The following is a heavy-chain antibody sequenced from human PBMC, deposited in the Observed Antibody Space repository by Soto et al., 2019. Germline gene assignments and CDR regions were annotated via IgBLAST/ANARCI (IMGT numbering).Heavy chain of an antibody. CDR3: ARLGANVLTPNYY. V-gene: IGHV1-18*01. D-gene: IGHD3-9*01. J-gene: IGHJ4*02. CDR2: ISAYNGNT. Sequence: GASVKVSCKASGYTFTSYGISWVRQAPGQGLEWMGWISAYNGNTNYAQKLQGRVTMTTEISTSTVYMELRNLRSDDTAVYFCARLGANVLTPNYYWGQGTLVTVSS. CDR1: GYTFTSYG.